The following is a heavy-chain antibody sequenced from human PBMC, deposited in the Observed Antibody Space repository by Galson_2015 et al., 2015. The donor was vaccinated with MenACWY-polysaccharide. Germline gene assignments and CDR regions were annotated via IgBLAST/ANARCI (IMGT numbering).Heavy chain of an antibody. CDR2: ISGSGDIT. V-gene: IGHV3-23*01. CDR1: GFTFSNYV. Sequence: SLRLSCAASGFTFSNYVMSWVRQAPGKGLEGVSAISGSGDITYCADSVKGRFTISRDKSKNTLYLQMNSLGAEDTAVYYCARARGNGYHLVEEDFDIWGQGTPVSVSS. CDR3: ARARGNGYHLVEEDFDI. J-gene: IGHJ3*02. D-gene: IGHD2-15*01.